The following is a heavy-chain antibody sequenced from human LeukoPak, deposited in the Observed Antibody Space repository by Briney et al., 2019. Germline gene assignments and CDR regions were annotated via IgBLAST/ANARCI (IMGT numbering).Heavy chain of an antibody. J-gene: IGHJ3*02. D-gene: IGHD3-22*01. CDR1: GFTFSSYE. V-gene: IGHV3-48*03. CDR2: ISSSGSTI. Sequence: GGSLRLSCAASGFTFSSYEMNWVRQAPGKGLEWVSYISSSGSTIYYADSVKGRFTISRDNAKNSLYLQMNSLRAEDTAVYYCARATYYCDAFDIWGQGTMVTVS. CDR3: ARATYYCDAFDI.